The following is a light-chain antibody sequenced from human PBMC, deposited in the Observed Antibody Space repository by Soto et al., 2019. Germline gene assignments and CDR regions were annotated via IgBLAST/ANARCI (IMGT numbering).Light chain of an antibody. CDR2: GAS. Sequence: ENVLTQSPGTLSLSPGERATLSRRASQSVSSSYLAWYQQKPGQAPRLLIYGASSRATGIPDRFSGSGSGTDFTLTISRLEPEDFAVYYCQQYGSSPRTFGQGTKVEIK. J-gene: IGKJ1*01. CDR1: QSVSSSY. CDR3: QQYGSSPRT. V-gene: IGKV3-20*01.